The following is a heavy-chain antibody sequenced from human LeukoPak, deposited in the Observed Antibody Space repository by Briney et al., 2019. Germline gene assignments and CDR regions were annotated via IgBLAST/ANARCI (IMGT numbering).Heavy chain of an antibody. CDR2: INHSGST. CDR1: GGSFSGYY. CDR3: ARIKGYSYGFYYYYYMDV. Sequence: SETLSLTCAVYGGSFSGYYWSWIRQPPGKGLEWIGEINHSGSTNYNPSLKSRVTISVDTSKNQFSLKLSSVTAADTAVYYCARIKGYSYGFYYYYYMDVWGKGTTVTVSS. J-gene: IGHJ6*03. D-gene: IGHD5-18*01. V-gene: IGHV4-34*01.